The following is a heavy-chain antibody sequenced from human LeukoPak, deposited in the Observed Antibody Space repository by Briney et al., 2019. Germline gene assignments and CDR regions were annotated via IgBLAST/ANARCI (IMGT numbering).Heavy chain of an antibody. Sequence: GSLRLSCAASGFTFSSYGMHWVRQAPGKGLEWVAVISYDGSNKYYADSVKGRFTISRDNSKNTLYLQMNSLRAEDTAVYYCAKRWTGTTIGQQDYWGQGTLVTVSS. CDR3: AKRWTGTTIGQQDY. J-gene: IGHJ4*02. D-gene: IGHD1-1*01. V-gene: IGHV3-30*18. CDR2: ISYDGSNK. CDR1: GFTFSSYG.